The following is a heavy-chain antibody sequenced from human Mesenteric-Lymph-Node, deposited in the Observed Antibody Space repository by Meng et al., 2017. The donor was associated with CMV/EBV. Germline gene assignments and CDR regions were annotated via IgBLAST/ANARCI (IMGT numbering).Heavy chain of an antibody. CDR2: IYYSGTT. V-gene: IGHV4-31*03. CDR1: GGSISSGGYY. D-gene: IGHD3-3*01. J-gene: IGHJ4*02. Sequence: CTVSGGSISSGGYYWSWIRQHPGKDLEYIGYIYYSGTTYYNPSLKSRITISVDTSKNQFSLKLTSVTAADTAVYFCARMEWLLHYFDYWGQGSLVTVSS. CDR3: ARMEWLLHYFDY.